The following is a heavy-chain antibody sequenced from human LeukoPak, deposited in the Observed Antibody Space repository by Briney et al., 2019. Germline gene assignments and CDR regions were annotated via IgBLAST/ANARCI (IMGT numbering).Heavy chain of an antibody. CDR1: GGSISSGGYY. CDR3: ARESGSMRWFDP. V-gene: IGHV4-31*03. D-gene: IGHD6-25*01. J-gene: IGHJ5*02. Sequence: SSQTLSLTCTVSGGSISSGGYYWSWIRQHPGKGLEWIGYIYYSGSTYYNPSLKSRVTISVDTSKNQFSLNLSSVTAADTAVYYCARESGSMRWFDPWGQGTLVTVSS. CDR2: IYYSGST.